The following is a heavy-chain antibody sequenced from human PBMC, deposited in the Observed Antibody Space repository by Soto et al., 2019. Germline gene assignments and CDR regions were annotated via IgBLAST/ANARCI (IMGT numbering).Heavy chain of an antibody. CDR3: AREGGEYDDRSGYWHHWFDP. CDR2: IYYSGST. V-gene: IGHV4-30-4*01. D-gene: IGHD3-22*01. Sequence: SETLSLTCTLAAGSISSGEYYWSWIRHPPAKGLEWIGHIYYSGSTYYNSSLKSRVTISVDTSRNQFSLKLGSVTAADTAVYFCAREGGEYDDRSGYWHHWFDPWGQGTLVTVSS. CDR1: AGSISSGEYY. J-gene: IGHJ5*02.